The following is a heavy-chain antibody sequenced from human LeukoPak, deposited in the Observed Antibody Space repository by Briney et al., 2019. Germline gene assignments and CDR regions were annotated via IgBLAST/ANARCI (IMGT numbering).Heavy chain of an antibody. J-gene: IGHJ4*02. CDR2: ISSSSTYI. CDR3: ARDTGPFDY. Sequence: KAGGSLRLXCAASGLIFSSHTMNWVRQAPGKGLEWVSSISSSSTYIDYADSVKGRFTISRDNAKNSLYLQMSSLRAEDTAVYYCARDTGPFDYWGQGTLVTVSS. V-gene: IGHV3-21*01. CDR1: GLIFSSHT.